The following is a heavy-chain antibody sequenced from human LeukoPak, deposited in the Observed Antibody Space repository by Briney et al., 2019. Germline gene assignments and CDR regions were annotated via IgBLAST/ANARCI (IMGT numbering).Heavy chain of an antibody. CDR3: ARERHSGSSPYYYYYMDV. J-gene: IGHJ6*03. V-gene: IGHV3-30-3*01. CDR1: GFTFSSYA. Sequence: GRSLRLSCAASGFTFSSYAMHWVRQAPGKGLEWVAVISYDGSNKYYADSVKGRFTISRDNSKNTLYLQMNSLRAEDTAVYYCARERHSGSSPYYYYYMDVWGKGTTVTVSS. D-gene: IGHD1-26*01. CDR2: ISYDGSNK.